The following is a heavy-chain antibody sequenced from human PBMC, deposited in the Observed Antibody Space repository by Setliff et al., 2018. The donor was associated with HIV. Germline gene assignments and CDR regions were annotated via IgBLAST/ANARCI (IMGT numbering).Heavy chain of an antibody. V-gene: IGHV1-69*10. CDR1: GGTFSSYA. D-gene: IGHD6-19*01. Sequence: SVKVSCKASGGTFSSYAISWVRQAPGQGLEWMGGIIPILGIANYAQKFQGRVTMTTDTSTSTVYMELRSLGSDDTAVYYCARVPYRSAWFSGGHDAFDVWGQGTMVTVSS. CDR2: IIPILGIA. CDR3: ARVPYRSAWFSGGHDAFDV. J-gene: IGHJ3*01.